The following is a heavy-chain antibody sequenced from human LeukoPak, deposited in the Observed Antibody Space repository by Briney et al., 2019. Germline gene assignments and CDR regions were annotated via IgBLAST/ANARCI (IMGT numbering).Heavy chain of an antibody. V-gene: IGHV3-53*01. Sequence: GGSLRLSCAASGFTVSSNYMSWVRQAPGKGLEWVSVIYSGGSTYYADSVKGRFTISRDNSKNTLYLQMNGLRAEDTAVYYCAREGGSYSLGYWGQGTLVTVSS. CDR2: IYSGGST. D-gene: IGHD1-26*01. CDR1: GFTVSSNY. J-gene: IGHJ4*02. CDR3: AREGGSYSLGY.